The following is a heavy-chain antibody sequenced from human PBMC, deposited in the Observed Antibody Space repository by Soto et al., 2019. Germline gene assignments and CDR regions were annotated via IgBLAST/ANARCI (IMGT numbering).Heavy chain of an antibody. CDR1: GYTFTSYY. CDR3: ARDRDTAMVQYYFDY. J-gene: IGHJ4*02. Sequence: QVQLVQSGAEVKKPGASVKVSCKASGYTFTSYYMHWVRQAPGQGLEWMGIINPSGGSTSYAQKFQGRVTMTRDTSTSTVYIELSSLRSEDTAVYYCARDRDTAMVQYYFDYWGQGTLVTVSS. D-gene: IGHD5-18*01. CDR2: INPSGGST. V-gene: IGHV1-46*01.